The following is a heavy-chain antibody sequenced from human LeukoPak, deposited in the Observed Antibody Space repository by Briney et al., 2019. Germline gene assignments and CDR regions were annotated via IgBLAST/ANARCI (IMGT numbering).Heavy chain of an antibody. J-gene: IGHJ4*02. V-gene: IGHV3-53*01. CDR3: APVGATPIDY. D-gene: IGHD1-26*01. CDR1: GFTFSSYA. Sequence: GGSLRLSCAASGFTFSSYAMNWVRQAPGKGLEWVSVIYSGGSTYYADSVKGRLTISRDNSKNTLYLQMNSLRAEDTAVYYCAPVGATPIDYWGQGTLVTVSS. CDR2: IYSGGST.